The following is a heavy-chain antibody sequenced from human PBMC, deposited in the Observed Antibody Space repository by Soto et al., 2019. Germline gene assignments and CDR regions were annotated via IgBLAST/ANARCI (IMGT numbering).Heavy chain of an antibody. V-gene: IGHV3-49*03. Sequence: GGSLRLSCTASGFTFGDYAMSWFRQAPGKGLEWVGFIRSKAYGGTTEYAASVKGRFTISRDDSKSIAYLQMNSLKTEDTAVYYCTRGLGGSGSYSYYYMDVWGKGTTVTVSS. D-gene: IGHD3-10*01. CDR2: IRSKAYGGTT. CDR1: GFTFGDYA. CDR3: TRGLGGSGSYSYYYMDV. J-gene: IGHJ6*03.